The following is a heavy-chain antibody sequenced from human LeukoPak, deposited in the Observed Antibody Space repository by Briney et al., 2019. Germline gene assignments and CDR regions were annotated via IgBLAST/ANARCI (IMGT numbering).Heavy chain of an antibody. CDR3: ARDKESFGEFVQGY. CDR1: GFTFSSYA. D-gene: IGHD3-10*01. Sequence: GGSLRLSCAASGFTFSSYAMHWVRQAPGKGLEWVAVISYDGSNKNYADSVKGRFTISRDNSKNTLYLQMNSLRAEDTAVYYCARDKESFGEFVQGYWGQGTLVTVSS. V-gene: IGHV3-30-3*01. J-gene: IGHJ4*02. CDR2: ISYDGSNK.